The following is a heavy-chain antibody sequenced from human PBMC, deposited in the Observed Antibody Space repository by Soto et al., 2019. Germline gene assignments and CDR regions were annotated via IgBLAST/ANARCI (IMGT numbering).Heavy chain of an antibody. Sequence: QVHLVQSGAEVKKPGASVKVSCKGSGYAFPTYGITWVRQAPGQGLEWMGWISAHNGNTNYAQKLQGRVTVTRDTSTSTAYMELRSLRSDDTAVSYCARGRYGDYWGHGALVTVSS. V-gene: IGHV1-18*01. CDR3: ARGRYGDY. J-gene: IGHJ4*01. CDR2: ISAHNGNT. D-gene: IGHD1-1*01. CDR1: GYAFPTYG.